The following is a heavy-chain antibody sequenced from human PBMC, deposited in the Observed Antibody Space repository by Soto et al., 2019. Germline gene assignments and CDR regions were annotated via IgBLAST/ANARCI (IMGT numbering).Heavy chain of an antibody. CDR1: GGTFSSYA. Sequence: SVKVSCKVSGGTFSSYAISWVRQAPGQGLEWMGGIIPIFGTANYAQKFQGRVTITADKSTSTAYMELSSLRSEDTAVYYCASLTGLHSSYDFGPLPYAFDIWGKGTMVTVSS. V-gene: IGHV1-69*06. D-gene: IGHD5-12*01. CDR3: ASLTGLHSSYDFGPLPYAFDI. CDR2: IIPIFGTA. J-gene: IGHJ3*02.